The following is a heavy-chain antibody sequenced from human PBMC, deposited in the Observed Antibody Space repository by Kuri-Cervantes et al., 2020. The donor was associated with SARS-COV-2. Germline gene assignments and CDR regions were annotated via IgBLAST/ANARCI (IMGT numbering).Heavy chain of an antibody. V-gene: IGHV3-33*08. D-gene: IGHD3-22*01. J-gene: IGHJ6*02. CDR1: GFIFSSYS. Sequence: GGSLRLSCAASGFIFSSYSMHWVRQAPGKGLEWVAVIWYDGSNKYYADSVKGRFTISRDNSKNTLYLQMNSLRAEDTAAYYCARDPYYYDSTVLDVWGQGTTVTVSS. CDR3: ARDPYYYDSTVLDV. CDR2: IWYDGSNK.